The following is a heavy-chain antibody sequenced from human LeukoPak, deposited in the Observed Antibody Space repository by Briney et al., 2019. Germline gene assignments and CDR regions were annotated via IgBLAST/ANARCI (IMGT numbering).Heavy chain of an antibody. D-gene: IGHD4-11*01. J-gene: IGHJ5*02. V-gene: IGHV5-51*01. Sequence: GESLKISCKGSGYSFTRYWIGWVRQMPGKGLQWMGIIYPGDSDTRCSPSFQGQVTISADRSISTAYLQWSSLRASDTAMYYCAIYPSPYYSNSVQTWGQGTLVTVSS. CDR2: IYPGDSDT. CDR3: AIYPSPYYSNSVQT. CDR1: GYSFTRYW.